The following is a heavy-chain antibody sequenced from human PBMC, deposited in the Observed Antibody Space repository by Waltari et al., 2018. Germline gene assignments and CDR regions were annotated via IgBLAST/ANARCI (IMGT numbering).Heavy chain of an antibody. V-gene: IGHV1-3*01. Sequence: LQLLQSGAEGKEPGATVNISGKGSGYTFTDYYLHWVQQAPGKGLEGMGWINAGNGNTKYSQKFQGRVTITRDTSASTAYMELSSLRSEDTAVYYCARVEGAAGLDIWGKGTMVTVSS. CDR2: INAGNGNT. J-gene: IGHJ3*02. CDR1: GYTFTDYY. CDR3: ARVEGAAGLDI. D-gene: IGHD3-16*01.